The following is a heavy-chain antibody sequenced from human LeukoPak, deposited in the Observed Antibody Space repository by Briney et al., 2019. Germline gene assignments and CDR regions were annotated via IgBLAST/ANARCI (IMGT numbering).Heavy chain of an antibody. CDR3: VRAGWELDY. CDR1: GFTFSTYW. D-gene: IGHD1-26*01. CDR2: IKEDGSEK. Sequence: GGSLSLSCAASGFTFSTYWMAWVRQAPGKGLQWVAHIKEDGSEKYYLDSVRGRFTIGRDDAKSSLYLQMTSLRAEDTALYYCVRAGWELDYWGQGTPVTVSS. J-gene: IGHJ4*02. V-gene: IGHV3-7*01.